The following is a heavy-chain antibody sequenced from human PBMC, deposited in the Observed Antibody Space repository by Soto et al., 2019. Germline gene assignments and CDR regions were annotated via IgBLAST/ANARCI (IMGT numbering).Heavy chain of an antibody. Sequence: SETLSLTCAVSGGSISSGNWWSWVRQPPGKGLEWIAEIYHSGNTNYNPSLKSRATISVDKSKNQFSLKLSSVTAADTAVYYCAASNPGGSYYFDYWGQGTLVTVSS. V-gene: IGHV4-4*02. J-gene: IGHJ4*02. CDR2: IYHSGNT. D-gene: IGHD1-26*01. CDR1: GGSISSGNW. CDR3: AASNPGGSYYFDY.